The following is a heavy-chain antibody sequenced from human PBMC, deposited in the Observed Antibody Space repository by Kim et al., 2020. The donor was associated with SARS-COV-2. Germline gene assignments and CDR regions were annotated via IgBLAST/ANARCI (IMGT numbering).Heavy chain of an antibody. CDR3: AKAQYGSGSYWYENDDY. Sequence: GGSLRLSCAASGFTFSSYAMSWVRQAPGKGLEWVSAISGSGGSTYYADSVKGRFTISRDNSKNTLYLQMNSLRAEDTAVYYCAKAQYGSGSYWYENDDYWGQGTLVTVSS. D-gene: IGHD3-10*01. V-gene: IGHV3-23*01. CDR1: GFTFSSYA. J-gene: IGHJ4*02. CDR2: ISGSGGST.